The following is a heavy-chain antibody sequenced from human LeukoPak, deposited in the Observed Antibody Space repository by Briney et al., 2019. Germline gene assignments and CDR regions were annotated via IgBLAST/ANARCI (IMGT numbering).Heavy chain of an antibody. V-gene: IGHV3-21*01. D-gene: IGHD6-13*01. J-gene: IGHJ4*02. CDR3: ARVQGVAAADPDY. CDR1: GFTFSSYS. Sequence: PGGSLRLSCAASGFTFSSYSMNWVRQAPGKGLEWVSSISSGSSYIYYADSVKGRFTISRDNAKNSLYLQMNSLRAEDTAVYYCARVQGVAAADPDYWGQGTLVTVSS. CDR2: ISSGSSYI.